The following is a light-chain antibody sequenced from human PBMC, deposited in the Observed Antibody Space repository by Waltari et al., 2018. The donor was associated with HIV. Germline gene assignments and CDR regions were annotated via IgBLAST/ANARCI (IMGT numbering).Light chain of an antibody. CDR2: GNS. J-gene: IGLJ3*02. CDR3: QSYDSSLSGWV. Sequence: QSVLTQPPSVSGAPGQRVTISCTGSSSNIGAGYDVHWYQQLPGTAPKLLIYGNSNRPSGVPERFSGSKSDTSASLAITGLQAEDEADYYCQSYDSSLSGWVFGGGTKLTVL. V-gene: IGLV1-40*01. CDR1: SSNIGAGYD.